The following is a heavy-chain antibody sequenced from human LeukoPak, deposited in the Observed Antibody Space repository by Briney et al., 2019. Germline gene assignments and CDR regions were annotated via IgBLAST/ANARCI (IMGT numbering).Heavy chain of an antibody. D-gene: IGHD3-3*01. CDR2: INPNSGGT. CDR1: GYTFTGYH. V-gene: IGHV1-2*02. CDR3: ATYDFWSGYYGY. J-gene: IGHJ4*02. Sequence: ASVKVSCKASGYTFTGYHMHWVRQAPGQGLEWMGWINPNSGGTNYARKFQGRVTMTRDTSISTAYMELSRLRSDDTAVYYCATYDFWSGYYGYWGQGTLVTVSS.